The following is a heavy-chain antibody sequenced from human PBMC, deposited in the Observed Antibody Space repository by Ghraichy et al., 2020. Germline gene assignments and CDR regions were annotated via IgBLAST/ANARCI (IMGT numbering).Heavy chain of an antibody. J-gene: IGHJ4*02. CDR3: ARLYSGSYYDY. V-gene: IGHV3-21*01. CDR2: ISSGSGYI. D-gene: IGHD1-26*01. Sequence: LSLTCAASGFTFSSYTMNWIRQAPGKGLEWVSSISSGSGYIYYADSVKGRFTISRDNAKNSLYLQMNSLRAEDMAMYYCARLYSGSYYDYWGQGTLVTVSS. CDR1: GFTFSSYT.